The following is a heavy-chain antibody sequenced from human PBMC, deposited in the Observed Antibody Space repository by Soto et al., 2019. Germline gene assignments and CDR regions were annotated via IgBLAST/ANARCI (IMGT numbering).Heavy chain of an antibody. J-gene: IGHJ6*02. Sequence: QVQLVQSGAEVRKPGASVKVSCKASGDTFSTSGMSWLRQAPGQGLEWMGWISTYNGDTNDAPKFQDRVTMTSDTSTSTVYMELRSLRSDDTAVYYCARAGAAPYYYYGMDVWGQGTRGTVSS. CDR2: ISTYNGDT. CDR3: ARAGAAPYYYYGMDV. CDR1: GDTFSTSG. D-gene: IGHD2-15*01. V-gene: IGHV1-18*01.